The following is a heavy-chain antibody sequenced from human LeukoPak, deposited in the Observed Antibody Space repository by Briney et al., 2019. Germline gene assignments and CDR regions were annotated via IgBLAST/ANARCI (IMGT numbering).Heavy chain of an antibody. J-gene: IGHJ4*02. V-gene: IGHV3-73*01. Sequence: PGGSLRLSCAASGFTFSGSVMHWVRQASGKGLEWVGRIRSIANNYATAYAASVKGRFTISRDDSKNTAYLQMNSLKTEDTAVYYCIANLDPLDYWGQGTLVTVSS. CDR3: IANLDPLDY. CDR2: IRSIANNYAT. CDR1: GFTFSGSV.